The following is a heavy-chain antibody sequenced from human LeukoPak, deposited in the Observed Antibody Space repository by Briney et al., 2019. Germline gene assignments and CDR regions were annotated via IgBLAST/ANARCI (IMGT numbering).Heavy chain of an antibody. CDR1: GGSFSGYY. CDR2: LNHSGGI. CDR3: ARRDYSGSGSYYNG. J-gene: IGHJ4*02. Sequence: PSETLSLTCAVYGGSFSGYYWSWTRQPPGKGLEWIGELNHSGGINYNPSLKTRVTISVDTSKNQFSLKLNSVTAADTAVYYCARRDYSGSGSYYNGWGQGTLVTVSS. D-gene: IGHD3-10*01. V-gene: IGHV4-34*01.